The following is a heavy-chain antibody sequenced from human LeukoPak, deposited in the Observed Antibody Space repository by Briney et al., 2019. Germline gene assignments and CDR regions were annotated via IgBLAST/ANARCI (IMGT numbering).Heavy chain of an antibody. Sequence: GGSLRLSCVGSGYAFKSYSMNWVRQAPGKGLEWISYITSSSSSIFYAVSVRGRFTISGDNARNSLYLQMNSLRDEDTAVYYCTRGGSYFEKWGQGSLVTVTS. CDR3: TRGGSYFEK. D-gene: IGHD3-10*01. CDR1: GYAFKSYS. V-gene: IGHV3-48*02. CDR2: ITSSSSSI. J-gene: IGHJ4*02.